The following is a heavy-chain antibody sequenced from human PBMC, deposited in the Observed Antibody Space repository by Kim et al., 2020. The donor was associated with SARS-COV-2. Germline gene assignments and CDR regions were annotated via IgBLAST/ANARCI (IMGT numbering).Heavy chain of an antibody. CDR2: IIPLLGVT. V-gene: IGHV1-69*04. D-gene: IGHD3-16*01. CDR1: GGTLSSYG. CDR3: ARARGENQLVDY. Sequence: SVKVSCKASGGTLSSYGIIWVRQAPGQGLEWMGRIIPLLGVTNYAQKFQGRVTITADKSTSTSYMELTSLRSEDTAVYFCARARGENQLVDYWGQGTLV. J-gene: IGHJ4*02.